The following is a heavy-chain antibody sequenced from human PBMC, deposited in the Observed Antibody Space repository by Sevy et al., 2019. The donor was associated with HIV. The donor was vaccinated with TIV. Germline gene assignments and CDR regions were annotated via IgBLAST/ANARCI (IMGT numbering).Heavy chain of an antibody. J-gene: IGHJ3*02. CDR3: SREEIAVAGTGDAFDI. V-gene: IGHV1-69*06. CDR1: GGTFSSYA. D-gene: IGHD6-19*01. Sequence: ASVKVSCKASGGTFSSYAISWVRQAPGQGLEWMGGIIPIFGTANYAQKFQGRVTITADNSTSTAYMELSSLRSEDTAVYYCSREEIAVAGTGDAFDIWGQGTMVTVSS. CDR2: IIPIFGTA.